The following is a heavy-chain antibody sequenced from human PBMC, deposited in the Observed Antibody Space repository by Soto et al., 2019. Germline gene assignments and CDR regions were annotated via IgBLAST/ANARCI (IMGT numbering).Heavy chain of an antibody. CDR3: ARSVRYFDWLMIRFDP. D-gene: IGHD3-9*01. CDR1: VYTFTSYD. CDR2: MNPNSGNT. J-gene: IGHJ5*02. V-gene: IGHV1-8*01. Sequence: GASVKVSCTASVYTFTSYDINWVRQATGQGLEWMGWMNPNSGNTGYAQKFQGRVTMTRNTSISTAYMELSSLRSEDTAVYYCARSVRYFDWLMIRFDPWGQGTLVTVSS.